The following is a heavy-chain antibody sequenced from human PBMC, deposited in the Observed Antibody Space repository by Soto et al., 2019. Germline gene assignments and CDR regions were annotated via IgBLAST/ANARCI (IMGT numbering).Heavy chain of an antibody. CDR3: ARPKDSICGVVIA. CDR1: GGSISSSSYY. V-gene: IGHV4-39*01. CDR2: IYYSGST. J-gene: IGHJ5*02. D-gene: IGHD3-3*01. Sequence: QLQLQESRPGLVKPSETLSLTCTVSGGSISSSSYYWGWIRQPPGKGLEWIGSIYYSGSTYYNPSLTSRATISVDPSKNQVSLKLSSVTVADTAVYYCARPKDSICGVVIAWGQGTLVTVSS.